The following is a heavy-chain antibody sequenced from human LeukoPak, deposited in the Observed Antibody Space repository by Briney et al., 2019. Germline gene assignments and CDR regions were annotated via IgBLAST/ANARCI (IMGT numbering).Heavy chain of an antibody. CDR1: GFTFSSHW. CDR3: AREVHVRGGFPTYYYYYHMDV. J-gene: IGHJ6*03. V-gene: IGHV3-7*01. CDR2: IKQDGSEK. Sequence: QSGGSLRLSCAASGFTFSSHWMSWVRQAPGKGLEWVANIKQDGSEKYYVDSVKGRFTISRDNAKNSLYLQMNSLRAEDTAVYYCAREVHVRGGFPTYYYYYHMDVWGKGTTVTVSS. D-gene: IGHD3-10*02.